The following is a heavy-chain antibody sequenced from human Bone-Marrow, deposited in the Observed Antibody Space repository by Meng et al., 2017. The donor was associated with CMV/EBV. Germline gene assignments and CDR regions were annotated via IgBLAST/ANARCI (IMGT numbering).Heavy chain of an antibody. CDR2: INAGNGNT. J-gene: IGHJ5*02. Sequence: ASGYTFTSYATPLVRQAPGQRLEWMGWINAGNGNTKYSQKFQGRVTITRDTSASTAYMELSSLRSEDTAVYYCARGVPPVRLTGFDPWGQGTLVTVSS. CDR3: ARGVPPVRLTGFDP. V-gene: IGHV1-3*01. D-gene: IGHD1-20*01. CDR1: GYTFTSYA.